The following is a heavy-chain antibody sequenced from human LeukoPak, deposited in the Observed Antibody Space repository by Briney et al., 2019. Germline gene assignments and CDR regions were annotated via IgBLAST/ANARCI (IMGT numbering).Heavy chain of an antibody. Sequence: PSETLSLTCAVYGGSFSGYYWSWIRQPPGKGLEWIGEINHSGSTNYNPSLKSRVTISVDTSKNQFSLKLSSATAADTAVYYCARGDYGSGSPYGMDVWGQGTTVTVSS. J-gene: IGHJ6*02. V-gene: IGHV4-34*01. CDR1: GGSFSGYY. CDR2: INHSGST. CDR3: ARGDYGSGSPYGMDV. D-gene: IGHD3-10*01.